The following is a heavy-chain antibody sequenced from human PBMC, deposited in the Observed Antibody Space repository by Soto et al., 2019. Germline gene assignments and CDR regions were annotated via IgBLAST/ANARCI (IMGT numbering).Heavy chain of an antibody. CDR3: ARYSSSPSGCSER. V-gene: IGHV4-34*01. CDR2: INHSGST. J-gene: IGHJ1*01. CDR1: GGSFSGYY. D-gene: IGHD6-13*01. Sequence: AETLSLTGAVYGGSFSGYYWSWIRQPPGKGLEWIGEINHSGSTNYNPSLKSRVTISVDTSKNQFSLKLSSVTAADTAVYYCARYSSSPSGCSERWGQKTMVNVSS.